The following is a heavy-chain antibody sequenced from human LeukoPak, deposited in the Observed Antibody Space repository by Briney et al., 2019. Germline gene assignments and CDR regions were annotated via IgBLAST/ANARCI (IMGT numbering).Heavy chain of an antibody. V-gene: IGHV1-69*05. Sequence: SVKVSCKASGGTFSSYAISWVRQAPGQGLEWMGGIIPIFGTANYAQKFQGRVTITTDESTSTAYMELSSVRSEDTAVYYRARVACSGGSCYFEYFQHWGQGTLVTVSS. D-gene: IGHD2-15*01. CDR2: IIPIFGTA. J-gene: IGHJ1*01. CDR3: ARVACSGGSCYFEYFQH. CDR1: GGTFSSYA.